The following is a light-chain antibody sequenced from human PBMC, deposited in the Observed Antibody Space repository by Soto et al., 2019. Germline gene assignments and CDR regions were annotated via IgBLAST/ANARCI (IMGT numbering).Light chain of an antibody. CDR1: QSISSN. Sequence: EIVMTQSPATLSVSPGERATLSCRASQSISSNLAWYQQKPGQAPRLLIYGASTRATGIPATFSGSGSGTEFTLTISSLKSEDVAVYSFHQYHNWPFTFGPGTTVDIK. V-gene: IGKV3-15*01. J-gene: IGKJ3*01. CDR2: GAS. CDR3: HQYHNWPFT.